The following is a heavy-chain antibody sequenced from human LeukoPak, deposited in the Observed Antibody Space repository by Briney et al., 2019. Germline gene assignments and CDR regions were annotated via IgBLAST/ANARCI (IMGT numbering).Heavy chain of an antibody. D-gene: IGHD6-13*01. CDR3: TRRSSAAGRQYFDY. CDR1: GFTISTYA. CDR2: IKSETDGGTT. V-gene: IGHV3-15*01. Sequence: GGSLRLSCAGSGFTISTYAMGWVRQAPGKGLEWVGRIKSETDGGTTDYAAPVKGTFTISRDDSENTLYLQMNSLKTEDTAVYYCTRRSSAAGRQYFDYWGQGTLVTVSS. J-gene: IGHJ4*02.